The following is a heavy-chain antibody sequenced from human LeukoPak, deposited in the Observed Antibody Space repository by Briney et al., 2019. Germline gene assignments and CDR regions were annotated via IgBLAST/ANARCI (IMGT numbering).Heavy chain of an antibody. Sequence: PGGSLRLSCAVSXFXXXXXXXXXXXXXPGXXXXXVSVFXVGGDXXYADSVKGRFTISRDNSENTLYLQMKSLRAEDTAVYYCARGDGYNFFDYWGQGTLVTVSS. J-gene: IGHJ4*02. CDR3: ARGDGYNFFDY. D-gene: IGHD5-24*01. CDR2: FXVGGDX. V-gene: IGHV3-53*01. CDR1: XFXXXXXX.